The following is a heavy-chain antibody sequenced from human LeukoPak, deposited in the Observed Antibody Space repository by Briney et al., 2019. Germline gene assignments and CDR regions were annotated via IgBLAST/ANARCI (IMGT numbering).Heavy chain of an antibody. CDR1: GFTVSSNY. Sequence: GGSLRLSCAASGFTVSSNYMSWVRQAPGKGLEWVSVIYSGGSTYYADSVKGRFTISRDNFKNTLYLQMNSLRAEDTAVYYCARDRPSSGYSYYYGMDVWGQGTTVTVSS. CDR3: ARDRPSSGYSYYYGMDV. V-gene: IGHV3-53*01. J-gene: IGHJ6*02. D-gene: IGHD3-22*01. CDR2: IYSGGST.